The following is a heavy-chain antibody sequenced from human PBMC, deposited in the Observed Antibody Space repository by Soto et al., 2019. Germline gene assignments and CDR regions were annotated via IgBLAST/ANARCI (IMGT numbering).Heavy chain of an antibody. J-gene: IGHJ4*02. CDR1: GFTFSSYG. Sequence: QVQLVESGGGVVQPGRSLRLSCAASGFTFSSYGMHWVRQAPDRGLEWVAIIWYDGSNKYYPDSVKGRFTISRDNSKNTLFLQMNSLRAEDPAVYYSARDPGDYYFDDWGQGTLVTVSS. CDR3: ARDPGDYYFDD. CDR2: IWYDGSNK. V-gene: IGHV3-33*01.